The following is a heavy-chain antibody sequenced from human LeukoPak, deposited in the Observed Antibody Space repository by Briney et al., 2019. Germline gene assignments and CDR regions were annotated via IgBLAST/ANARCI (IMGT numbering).Heavy chain of an antibody. D-gene: IGHD2-15*01. J-gene: IGHJ4*02. CDR2: ISGSGDST. CDR1: GLTFSSYA. Sequence: GGSLRLSCAASGLTFSSYAMSWVRQAPGKGLEWVSTISGSGDSTYYADSVKGRFTISRDNSKNTLYLQMNSLRAEDTAVYYCAKRGCSGGTCYHTPYFDYWGQGALVTVSS. CDR3: AKRGCSGGTCYHTPYFDY. V-gene: IGHV3-23*01.